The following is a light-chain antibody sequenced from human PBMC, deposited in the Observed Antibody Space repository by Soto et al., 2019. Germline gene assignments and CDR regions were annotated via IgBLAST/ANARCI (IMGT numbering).Light chain of an antibody. CDR3: SSYTSTSTPWV. CDR2: EVS. V-gene: IGLV2-14*01. Sequence: QSALTQPASVSGSPGQSITIFCSGTSSDVGAYKFVSWYRHHPGKAPQVMIYEVSNRPSGVSNRFSGSKSGNTASLTISGLQPADEGDYYCSSYTSTSTPWVFGGGTKRTVL. CDR1: SSDVGAYKF. J-gene: IGLJ3*02.